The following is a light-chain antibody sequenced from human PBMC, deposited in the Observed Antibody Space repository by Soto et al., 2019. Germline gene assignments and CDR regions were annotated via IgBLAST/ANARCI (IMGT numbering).Light chain of an antibody. Sequence: IVLTQSPVTLSLSPGERATLSCRASQSVSSSDLAWYQQKPGQAPRLLIYGASSRATGIPDRFSGSGSGTDFTLTISRLEPEDSAVYYCQQYGSSITFGQGTRLEIK. CDR2: GAS. CDR3: QQYGSSIT. CDR1: QSVSSSD. J-gene: IGKJ5*01. V-gene: IGKV3-20*01.